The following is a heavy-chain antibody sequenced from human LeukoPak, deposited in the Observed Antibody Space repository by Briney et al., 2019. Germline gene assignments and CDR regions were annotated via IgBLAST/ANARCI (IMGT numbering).Heavy chain of an antibody. D-gene: IGHD2-2*01. J-gene: IGHJ5*02. CDR2: IRGDGSNK. CDR3: AKDGSTSWNWFDP. Sequence: PGGSLRLSRAASGFTLSNYGIHWVRQAPGKGLEWVAFIRGDGSNKYYADSVKGRFTISRDNSKNTLYLQMNSLRAEDTAVYYCAKDGSTSWNWFDPWGQGTLVTVSS. V-gene: IGHV3-30*02. CDR1: GFTLSNYG.